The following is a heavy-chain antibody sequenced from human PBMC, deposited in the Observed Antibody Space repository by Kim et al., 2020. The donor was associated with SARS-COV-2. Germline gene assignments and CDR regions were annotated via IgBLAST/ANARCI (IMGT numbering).Heavy chain of an antibody. J-gene: IGHJ6*02. D-gene: IGHD3-3*01. CDR3: AKGQSGYNYGMDV. Sequence: SAATVKGPLTITGDKSKNTLNLQMNSLRAEDTAVYYCAKGQSGYNYGMDVWGHGTTVTVSS. V-gene: IGHV3-23*01.